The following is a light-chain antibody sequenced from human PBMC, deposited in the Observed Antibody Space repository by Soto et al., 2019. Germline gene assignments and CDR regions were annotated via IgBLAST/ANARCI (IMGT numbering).Light chain of an antibody. CDR3: GSWDSSLSAYV. Sequence: QYMRTQPPSVSAAPGQKVTISCSGSSSNIGGNSVSWYQQLPGTAPKLLIYDDNKRPSGIPDRFSGSKSGTSATLGITGFQTGDEADYYCGSWDSSLSAYVFGAGTKVTVL. J-gene: IGLJ1*01. CDR1: SSNIGGNS. CDR2: DDN. V-gene: IGLV1-51*01.